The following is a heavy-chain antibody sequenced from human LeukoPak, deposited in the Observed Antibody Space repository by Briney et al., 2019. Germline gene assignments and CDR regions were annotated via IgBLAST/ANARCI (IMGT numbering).Heavy chain of an antibody. CDR2: INPNSGGT. V-gene: IGHV1-2*02. D-gene: IGHD6-19*01. CDR3: ARDRDIAVAGVAFDI. Sequence: ASVKVSCKASGYTFTGYYMHWVRQAPGQGLEWMGWINPNSGGTNYAQKFQGRVTMTRDTSISTAYMELSRLRSDDTAVYYCARDRDIAVAGVAFDIWGRGTMVTVSS. J-gene: IGHJ3*02. CDR1: GYTFTGYY.